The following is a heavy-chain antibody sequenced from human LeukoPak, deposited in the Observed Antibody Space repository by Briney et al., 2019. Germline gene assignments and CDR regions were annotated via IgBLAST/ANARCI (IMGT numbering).Heavy chain of an antibody. V-gene: IGHV1-46*01. D-gene: IGHD6-13*01. CDR1: GYTFTSYY. Sequence: ASVKVSCKASGYTFTSYYMHWVRQAPGHGLEWMGIINPSGGSTSYAQKFQGRVTMTRDTSTSTVYMELSSLRSEDTAVYYCARDQGGAAAAPGYFQHWGQGTLVTVSS. CDR3: ARDQGGAAAAPGYFQH. CDR2: INPSGGST. J-gene: IGHJ1*01.